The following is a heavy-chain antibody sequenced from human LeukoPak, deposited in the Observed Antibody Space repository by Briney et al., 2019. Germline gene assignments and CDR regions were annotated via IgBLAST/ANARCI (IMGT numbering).Heavy chain of an antibody. V-gene: IGHV1-69*05. D-gene: IGHD4-17*01. Sequence: SSVTVSCKASGGTFISYAISWVRQAPGQGLEWMGGIIPIFGTANYAQKFQGRVTITTDESTSTAYMELSSLRSEDTAVYYCAMRSTVEHYYYYYMDVWGKGTTVTVSS. CDR2: IIPIFGTA. CDR3: AMRSTVEHYYYYYMDV. CDR1: GGTFISYA. J-gene: IGHJ6*03.